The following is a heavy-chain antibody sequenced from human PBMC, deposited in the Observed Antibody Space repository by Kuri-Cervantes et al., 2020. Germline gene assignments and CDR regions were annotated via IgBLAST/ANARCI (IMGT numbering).Heavy chain of an antibody. CDR3: ARDDCSGGSCYSNY. Sequence: GGSLRLSCAASGFTFSSYSMNWVRRAPGKGLEWVSSISSSSSYIYYADSVKGRFTISRDNAKNSLYLQMNSLRAEDTAVYYCARDDCSGGSCYSNYWGQGTLVTVSS. V-gene: IGHV3-21*01. D-gene: IGHD2-15*01. CDR2: ISSSSSYI. CDR1: GFTFSSYS. J-gene: IGHJ4*02.